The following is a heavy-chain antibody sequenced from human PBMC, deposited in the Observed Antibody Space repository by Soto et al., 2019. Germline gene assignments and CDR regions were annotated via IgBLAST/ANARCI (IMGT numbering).Heavy chain of an antibody. Sequence: EVQLLESGGGLVQPGGSLRLSCAASGFTFSSYAMSWVRQAPGKGLEWVSGISGSGGTTYYADSVKGRFTISRDNSKNTLYLQMNSLRGEDTAVYYWAARPKPVAAFEYWGQGTLVTVSS. J-gene: IGHJ4*02. CDR2: ISGSGGTT. CDR3: AARPKPVAAFEY. CDR1: GFTFSSYA. D-gene: IGHD6-19*01. V-gene: IGHV3-23*01.